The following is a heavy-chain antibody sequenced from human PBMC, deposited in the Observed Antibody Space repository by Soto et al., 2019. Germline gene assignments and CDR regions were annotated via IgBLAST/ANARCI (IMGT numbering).Heavy chain of an antibody. CDR1: GYTFTNYG. V-gene: IGHV1-3*01. CDR3: ARVNIGARTEYSHYYGMDV. Sequence: GASVKVSCKASGYTFTNYGIQWVRPAPGQRLEWMGWINAGNGNTKYTQKLQGRVTITRDTSASTAYMELRSLRSEDTAVYYFARVNIGARTEYSHYYGMDVWGQGTTVTVSS. CDR2: INAGNGNT. D-gene: IGHD6-6*01. J-gene: IGHJ6*02.